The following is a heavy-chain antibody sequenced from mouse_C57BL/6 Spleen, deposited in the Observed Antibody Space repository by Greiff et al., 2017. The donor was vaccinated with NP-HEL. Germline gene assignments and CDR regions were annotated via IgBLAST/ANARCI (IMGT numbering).Heavy chain of an antibody. J-gene: IGHJ2*01. CDR1: GYTFTDYY. CDR3: ARTAQATFDY. Sequence: EVQLQQSGPVLVKPGASVKMSCKASGYTFTDYYMNWVKQSHGKSLEWIGVINPYNGGTSYNQKFKGKATLTVDKSSSTAYMELNSLTSEDSAVYYCARTAQATFDYWGQGTTLTVSS. D-gene: IGHD3-2*02. V-gene: IGHV1-19*01. CDR2: INPYNGGT.